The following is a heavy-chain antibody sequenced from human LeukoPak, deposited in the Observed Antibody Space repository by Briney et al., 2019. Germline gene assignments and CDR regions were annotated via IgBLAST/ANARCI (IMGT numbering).Heavy chain of an antibody. CDR3: ARVGTKYYYYMDV. CDR1: GGSISSGSYY. V-gene: IGHV4-61*02. D-gene: IGHD2-8*01. J-gene: IGHJ6*03. CDR2: IYTSGST. Sequence: SETLSLTCTVSGGSISSGSYYWSWIRQPAGKGLEWIGRIYTSGSTNYNPSLKSRVTMSVDTSKNQFSLKLSSVTAADTAVYYCARVGTKYYYYMDVWGKGTTVTVSS.